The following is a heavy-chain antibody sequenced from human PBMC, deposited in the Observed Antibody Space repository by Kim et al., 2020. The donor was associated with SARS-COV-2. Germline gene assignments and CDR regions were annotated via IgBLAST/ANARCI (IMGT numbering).Heavy chain of an antibody. J-gene: IGHJ4*02. CDR2: ISWNSGSI. Sequence: GGSLRLSCAASGFTFDDYAMHWVRQAPGKGLEWVSGISWNSGSIGYADSVKGRFTISRDNAKNSLYLQMNSLRAEDTALYYCAKDFSSTVRGSDYWGQGTLVTVSS. V-gene: IGHV3-9*01. D-gene: IGHD3-10*01. CDR1: GFTFDDYA. CDR3: AKDFSSTVRGSDY.